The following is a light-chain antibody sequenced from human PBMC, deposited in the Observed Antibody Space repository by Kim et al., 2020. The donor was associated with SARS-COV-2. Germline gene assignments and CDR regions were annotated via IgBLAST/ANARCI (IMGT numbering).Light chain of an antibody. V-gene: IGLV3-1*01. J-gene: IGLJ2*01. Sequence: SYELTQPPSVPVSPGQTASITCSGDKLGDKYACWYQQKPGQSPVVVIYQDSKRPSGIPERFSGSNSGNTATLTISGTQAMDEADYYCQAWDSSTVVFGGG. CDR2: QDS. CDR3: QAWDSSTVV. CDR1: KLGDKY.